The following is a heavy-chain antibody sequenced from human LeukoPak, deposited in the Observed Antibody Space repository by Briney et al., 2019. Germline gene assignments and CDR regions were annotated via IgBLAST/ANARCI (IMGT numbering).Heavy chain of an antibody. V-gene: IGHV3-9*01. D-gene: IGHD3-22*01. CDR2: ISWNSGSI. J-gene: IGHJ4*02. CDR3: AKDKGYDSSGYLDH. CDR1: GFTFDDYA. Sequence: PGGSLRLSCAASGFTFDDYAMHWVRQAPGKGLEWVSGISWNSGSIGYADSAKGRFTISRDNAKNSLYLQMNSLRAEDTALYYCAKDKGYDSSGYLDHWGQGALVTVSS.